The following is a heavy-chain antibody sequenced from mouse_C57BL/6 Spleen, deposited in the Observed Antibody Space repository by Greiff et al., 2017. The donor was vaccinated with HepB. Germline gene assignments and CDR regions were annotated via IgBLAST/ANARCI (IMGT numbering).Heavy chain of an antibody. CDR2: ISYSGST. D-gene: IGHD3-2*02. V-gene: IGHV3-1*01. CDR1: GYSITSGYD. CDR3: ARGLQAMAMDY. Sequence: EVKLVESGPGMVKPSQSLSLTCTVTGYSITSGYDWHWIRHFPGNKLEWMGYISYSGSTNYNPSLKSRISITHDTSKNHFFLKLNSVTTEDTATYYCARGLQAMAMDYWGQGTSVTVSS. J-gene: IGHJ4*01.